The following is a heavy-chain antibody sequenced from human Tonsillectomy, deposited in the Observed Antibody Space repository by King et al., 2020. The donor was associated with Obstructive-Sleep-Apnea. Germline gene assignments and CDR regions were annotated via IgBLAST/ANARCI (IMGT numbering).Heavy chain of an antibody. CDR3: AISVDTAMVFDY. V-gene: IGHV4-59*08. D-gene: IGHD5-18*01. J-gene: IGHJ4*02. CDR1: GGSISSYY. CDR2: VYYSGST. Sequence: VQLQESGPGLVKPSETLSLTCTVSGGSISSYYWSWIRQPPGKGLEWIGYVYYSGSTNYNPSLKSRVTISVDTPKKQFSLKLSSLTAADTAVYYCAISVDTAMVFDYWGQGTLVTVSS.